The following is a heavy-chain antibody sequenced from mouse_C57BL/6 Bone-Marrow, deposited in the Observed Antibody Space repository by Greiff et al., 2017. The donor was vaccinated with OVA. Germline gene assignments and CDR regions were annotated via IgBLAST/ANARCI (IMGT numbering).Heavy chain of an antibody. CDR1: GYTFTSYG. CDR2: IYPRSGNT. J-gene: IGHJ2*01. Sequence: QVQLQQSGAELARPGASVKLSCKASGYTFTSYGISWVKQRTGQGLEWIGEIYPRSGNTYYNEKFKGKATLTADKSSSTAYMELRSLTSEDSAVYFCARAGTTVVGGYWGQGTTLTVSS. V-gene: IGHV1-81*01. CDR3: ARAGTTVVGGY. D-gene: IGHD1-1*01.